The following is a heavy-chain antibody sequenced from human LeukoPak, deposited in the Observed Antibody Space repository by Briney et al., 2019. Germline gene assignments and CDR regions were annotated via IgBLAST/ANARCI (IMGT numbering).Heavy chain of an antibody. CDR3: AKASTTLYYDFWSGYSSRY. Sequence: GGSLRLSCAASGFTFSSYAMSWVRQAPGKGLEWVSAISGSGGTTYYADSVKGRFTISRDNSKNTLHLQMNSLRAEDTAVYYCAKASTTLYYDFWSGYSSRYWGRGALVTVSS. J-gene: IGHJ4*02. V-gene: IGHV3-23*01. CDR1: GFTFSSYA. D-gene: IGHD3-3*01. CDR2: ISGSGGTT.